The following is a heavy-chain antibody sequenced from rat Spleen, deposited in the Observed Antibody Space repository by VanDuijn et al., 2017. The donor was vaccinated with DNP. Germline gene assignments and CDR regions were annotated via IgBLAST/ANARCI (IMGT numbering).Heavy chain of an antibody. CDR2: ISYDGGST. CDR3: TTGFGDY. Sequence: EVQLVESGGGLVQPGRSLKLSCAASGFTFSDFYMAWVRQAPTKGLEWVASISYDGGSTYCRDSVKGRFTISRVNAKSSLYLQMDSLGSEDTATYYCTTGFGDYWGQGVMVTVSS. J-gene: IGHJ2*01. D-gene: IGHD4-3*01. CDR1: GFTFSDFY. V-gene: IGHV5-20*01.